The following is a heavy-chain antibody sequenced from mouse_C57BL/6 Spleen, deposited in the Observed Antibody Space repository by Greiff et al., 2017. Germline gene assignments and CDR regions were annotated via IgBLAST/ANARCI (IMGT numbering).Heavy chain of an antibody. CDR3: ATTVVADFAY. CDR1: GYTFTSYW. D-gene: IGHD1-1*01. CDR2: IPPNSGST. Sequence: VQLQQPGAELVKPGASVKLSCKASGYTFTSYWMHWVKQRPGQGLEWIGMIPPNSGSTNYNEKFKSKATLTVDKSSSTAYMQLSSLTSEDSAVYYCATTVVADFAYWGQGTTLTVSS. J-gene: IGHJ2*01. V-gene: IGHV1-64*01.